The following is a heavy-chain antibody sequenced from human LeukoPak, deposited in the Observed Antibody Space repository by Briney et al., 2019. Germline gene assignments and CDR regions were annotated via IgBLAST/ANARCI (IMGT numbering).Heavy chain of an antibody. CDR2: ISSSSSYI. J-gene: IGHJ5*02. D-gene: IGHD2-21*02. CDR3: ARAIVTAIFDP. CDR1: GFTFSSYT. V-gene: IGHV3-21*04. Sequence: PGGSLRLSCAASGFTFSSYTMNCVRQAPGKGLEWVSLISSSSSYIFYADSVKGRFTISRDNAKNSLYLQMNSLRAEDTAVYYCARAIVTAIFDPWGQGTLVTVSS.